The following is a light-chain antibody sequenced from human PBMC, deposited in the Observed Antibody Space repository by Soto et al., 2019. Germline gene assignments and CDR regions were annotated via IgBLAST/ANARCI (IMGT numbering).Light chain of an antibody. CDR2: DAS. J-gene: IGKJ1*01. Sequence: DIQMTQSPSSLSASVGDRVAITCRASQNIGSYVNWYQQKPGMAPKLLISDASNLQSGAPSRFSGTVSGTEFTLTIRSLQPGDCAIYFCQQSYSKPWTFGQGT. V-gene: IGKV1-39*01. CDR1: QNIGSY. CDR3: QQSYSKPWT.